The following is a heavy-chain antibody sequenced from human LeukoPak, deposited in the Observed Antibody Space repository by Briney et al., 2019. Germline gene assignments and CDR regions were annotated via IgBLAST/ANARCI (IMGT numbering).Heavy chain of an antibody. V-gene: IGHV4-34*01. CDR1: GGSFSGYY. D-gene: IGHD6-6*01. J-gene: IGHJ3*02. CDR3: ARARRSIAARPRDAFDI. Sequence: SETLSLTCAVYGGSFSGYYWSWIRQPPGKGLEWIGEINHSGSTNYNPSLKSRVTISVDTSKNQFSLKLSSVTAADTAVYYCARARRSIAARPRDAFDIWGQGTVVTVSS. CDR2: INHSGST.